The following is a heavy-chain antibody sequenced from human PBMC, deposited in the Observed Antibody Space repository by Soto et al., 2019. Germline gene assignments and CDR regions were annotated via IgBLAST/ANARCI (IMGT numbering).Heavy chain of an antibody. CDR1: GYTFTNFG. V-gene: IGHV1-18*01. Sequence: QVQLVQSGAEVKKPGASVKVSCKASGYTFTNFGISWVRQAPGQGLEWMGWISAYNGNTNYAQKFQGRGTMTTDTSTSTAYTEVRSLRFDDTAVYYCARGGTPIYYWGQGTLVTGSS. CDR3: ARGGTPIYY. J-gene: IGHJ4*02. CDR2: ISAYNGNT. D-gene: IGHD3-16*01.